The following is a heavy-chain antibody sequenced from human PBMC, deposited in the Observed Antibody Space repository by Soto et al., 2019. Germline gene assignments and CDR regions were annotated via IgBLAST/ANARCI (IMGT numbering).Heavy chain of an antibody. CDR2: IWYDGSNK. D-gene: IGHD6-6*01. CDR1: GFTFSSYG. Sequence: GGSLRLSCAASGFTFSSYGMHWVRQAPGKGLEWVAVIWYDGSNKYYADSVKGRFTISRDNSKNTLYLQMNSLRAEDTAVYYCARDRSIAARRDAFDIWGQGTMVTVSS. CDR3: ARDRSIAARRDAFDI. V-gene: IGHV3-33*08. J-gene: IGHJ3*02.